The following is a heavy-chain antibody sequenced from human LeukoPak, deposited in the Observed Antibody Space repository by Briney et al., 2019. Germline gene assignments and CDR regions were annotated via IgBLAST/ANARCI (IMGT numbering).Heavy chain of an antibody. CDR1: GGSISSSSYY. CDR3: ARLRGIVATIPYFDY. Sequence: SETLSLTCTVSGGSISSSSYYWGWIRQPPGKGLEWIGYIYYSGSTNYNPSLKSRVTISVDTSKNQFSLKLSSVTAADTAVYYCARLRGIVATIPYFDYWGQGTLVTVSS. V-gene: IGHV4-61*05. D-gene: IGHD5-12*01. J-gene: IGHJ4*02. CDR2: IYYSGST.